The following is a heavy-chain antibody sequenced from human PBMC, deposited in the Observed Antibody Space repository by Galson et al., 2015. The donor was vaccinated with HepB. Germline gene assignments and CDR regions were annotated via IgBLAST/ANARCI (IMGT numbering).Heavy chain of an antibody. Sequence: SLRLSCAASGFTFSSYAMSWVRQAPGKGLEWVSAISGSGGSTYYADSVKGRFTISRDNSKNTLYLQMNSLRAEDTAVYHCAKAYNQYWYFDLWGRGTLVTVSS. D-gene: IGHD5-24*01. CDR2: ISGSGGST. J-gene: IGHJ2*01. CDR1: GFTFSSYA. V-gene: IGHV3-23*01. CDR3: AKAYNQYWYFDL.